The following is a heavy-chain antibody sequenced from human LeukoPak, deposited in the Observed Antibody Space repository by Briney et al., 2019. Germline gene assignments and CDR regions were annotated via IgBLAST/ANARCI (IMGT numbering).Heavy chain of an antibody. D-gene: IGHD4-11*01. J-gene: IGHJ4*02. V-gene: IGHV1-46*01. CDR1: GYTFTSYY. CDR2: INPSGGST. Sequence: ASVKVSCKASGYTFTSYYMHWLRQAPGQGLEWMGIINPSGGSTSYAQKFQGRVTMTRDTSTSTVYMELSSLRSEDTAVYYCARTWVLGPYSNYLYYFDYWGQGTLVTVSS. CDR3: ARTWVLGPYSNYLYYFDY.